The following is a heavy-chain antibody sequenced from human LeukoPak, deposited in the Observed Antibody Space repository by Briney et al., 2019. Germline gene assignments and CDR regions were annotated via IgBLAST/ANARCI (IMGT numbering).Heavy chain of an antibody. Sequence: PAGSLRLSCTASGFTLSNFWMNWVRQAPGKGLEWVAIIHRDGTQKHYVDSVKGRFTISRDNAKNSLYLQMNSLRAEDTAVYYCARSDSEQWLISGAFDIWGQGTMVTVSS. D-gene: IGHD6-19*01. CDR1: GFTLSNFW. CDR3: ARSDSEQWLISGAFDI. V-gene: IGHV3-7*05. CDR2: IHRDGTQK. J-gene: IGHJ3*02.